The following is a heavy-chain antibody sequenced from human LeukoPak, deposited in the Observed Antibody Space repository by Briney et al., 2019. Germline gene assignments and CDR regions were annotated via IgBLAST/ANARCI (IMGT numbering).Heavy chain of an antibody. D-gene: IGHD1-1*01. CDR3: ARPRPWNDAFDI. CDR2: IYYSGST. J-gene: IGHJ3*02. Sequence: PSETLSLTCTVSGGSISSYYWSWIRQPPGKGLEWIGYIYYSGSTNYNPSLKSRVTISVDTSKNQFSLKLSSVTAADTAVYYCARPRPWNDAFDIWGQGTMVTVSS. CDR1: GGSISSYY. V-gene: IGHV4-59*01.